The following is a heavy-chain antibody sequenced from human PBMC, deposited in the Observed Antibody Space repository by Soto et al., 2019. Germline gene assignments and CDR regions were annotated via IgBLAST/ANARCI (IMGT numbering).Heavy chain of an antibody. CDR1: GFTFSSDA. J-gene: IGHJ6*02. CDR3: AKAVAPYYFGVDV. CDR2: ISASGAGT. Sequence: EVQLMESGGGLVQPGGSLRLSCVASGFTFSSDAMSWVRQAPGKGLESVSIISASGAGTYYAESVKGRFTVSRDNSKNTLFLQMNSLRVDDTATYYCAKAVAPYYFGVDVWGQGTTVTVSS. V-gene: IGHV3-23*01. D-gene: IGHD6-19*01.